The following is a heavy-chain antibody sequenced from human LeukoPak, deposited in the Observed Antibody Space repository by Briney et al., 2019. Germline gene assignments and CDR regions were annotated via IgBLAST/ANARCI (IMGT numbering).Heavy chain of an antibody. V-gene: IGHV3-7*01. D-gene: IGHD3-22*01. CDR3: ATDDNSGSDY. Sequence: GGSLRLSCAASGYTFSSYWMWCVRQASGKGLECVDNIERGGREKYYVDSVEGRFTSSRDNAKNSLYLQMNSLRAEDTAVYYCATDDNSGSDYWGQGTLVTVSS. CDR2: IERGGREK. J-gene: IGHJ4*02. CDR1: GYTFSSYW.